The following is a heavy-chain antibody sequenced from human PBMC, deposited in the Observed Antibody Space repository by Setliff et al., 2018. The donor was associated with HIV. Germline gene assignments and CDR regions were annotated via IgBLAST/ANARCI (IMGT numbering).Heavy chain of an antibody. D-gene: IGHD3-22*01. CDR2: IIPIFGTT. Sequence: ASVKVSCKASGGTFSSYSISWVRQAPGQGLEWMGGIIPIFGTTNYAQKFQGTVTITADESTSTAYMELSSLRSEDTAVYYCARGDTSGYYNFGYWGQGTLVTVSS. J-gene: IGHJ4*02. CDR3: ARGDTSGYYNFGY. V-gene: IGHV1-69*13. CDR1: GGTFSSYS.